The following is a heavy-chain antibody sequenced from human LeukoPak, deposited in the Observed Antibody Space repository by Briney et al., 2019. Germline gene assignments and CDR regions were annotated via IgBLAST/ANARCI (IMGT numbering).Heavy chain of an antibody. Sequence: GGSLRLSCAASGFTFSSYAMSWVRQAPGKGLEWVSAISGSGGSTYYADSVKGRFTISRDTSKNTLYLQMNSLRAEDTAVYYCAKHRVSQYQLLVRSYSFDYWGQGTLVTVSS. CDR2: ISGSGGST. CDR1: GFTFSSYA. V-gene: IGHV3-23*01. CDR3: AKHRVSQYQLLVRSYSFDY. J-gene: IGHJ4*02. D-gene: IGHD2-2*01.